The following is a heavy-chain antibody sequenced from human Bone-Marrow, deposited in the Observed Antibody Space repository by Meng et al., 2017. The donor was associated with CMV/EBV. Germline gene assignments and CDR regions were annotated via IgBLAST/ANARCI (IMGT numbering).Heavy chain of an antibody. J-gene: IGHJ5*02. CDR1: GGSVSSGSYY. CDR2: IYYSGST. D-gene: IGHD1-26*01. V-gene: IGHV4-61*01. Sequence: LETPSLTGIVVGGSVSSGSYYWSWIRQPPGKGLEWIGYIYYSGSTNYNPSLKSRVTISVDTSKNQFSLKLSSVTAADTAVYYCATKFSVIGSYWDNWFDPWGQGTLVSVSS. CDR3: ATKFSVIGSYWDNWFDP.